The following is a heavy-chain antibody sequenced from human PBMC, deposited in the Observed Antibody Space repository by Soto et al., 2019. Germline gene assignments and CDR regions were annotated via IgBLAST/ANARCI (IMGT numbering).Heavy chain of an antibody. CDR3: ARGEVRGVIITPYYYGMDV. Sequence: SVKVSCKASGYRFTNHAISWVRQAPGQGLEWMGGIIPIFGTANYAQKFQGRVTITADESTSTAYMELSSLRSEDTAVYYCARGEVRGVIITPYYYGMDVWGQGTTVTVSS. V-gene: IGHV1-69*13. CDR2: IIPIFGTA. D-gene: IGHD3-10*01. CDR1: GYRFTNHA. J-gene: IGHJ6*02.